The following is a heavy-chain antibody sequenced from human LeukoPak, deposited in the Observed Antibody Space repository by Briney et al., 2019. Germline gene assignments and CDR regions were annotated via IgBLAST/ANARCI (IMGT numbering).Heavy chain of an antibody. CDR2: IYYSGST. CDR1: GVSISSSSYY. CDR3: ARGDSTGYELHY. V-gene: IGHV4-39*07. J-gene: IGHJ4*02. D-gene: IGHD3-22*01. Sequence: SETLSLTCTVSGVSISSSSYYWGWIRQPPGKGLEWIVSIYYSGSTYYNPSLKSRVTISVDTSKNQFSLKLSSVTAADTAVYYCARGDSTGYELHYWGQGTLVTVSS.